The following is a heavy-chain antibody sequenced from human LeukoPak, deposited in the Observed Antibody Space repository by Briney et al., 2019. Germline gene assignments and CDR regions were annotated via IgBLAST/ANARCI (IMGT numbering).Heavy chain of an antibody. J-gene: IGHJ4*02. Sequence: SETLSLTCTVSGSFFSSYHWSWIRQPPGKGLEWIGYIYYSGSTKYNPSLKGRVTISLDTSKNQFSPKLSSVTAADTAVYYCARVDYYISGSYYFDYWGQGTLVTVSS. CDR1: GSFFSSYH. V-gene: IGHV4-59*01. D-gene: IGHD3-10*01. CDR2: IYYSGST. CDR3: ARVDYYISGSYYFDY.